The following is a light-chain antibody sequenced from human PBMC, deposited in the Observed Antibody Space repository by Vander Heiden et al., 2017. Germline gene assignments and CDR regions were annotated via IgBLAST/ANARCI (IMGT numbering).Light chain of an antibody. Sequence: QPITPSCTGTSSDVGSYNLVSWYQQHPGKAPKLMIYGVSKRPSGVSDRFSGSKSGNTASLTISGLQAEDEADYYCCSYSGSSTLVFGGGTKLTVL. CDR1: SSDVGSYNL. J-gene: IGLJ2*01. CDR2: GVS. V-gene: IGLV2-23*02. CDR3: CSYSGSSTLV.